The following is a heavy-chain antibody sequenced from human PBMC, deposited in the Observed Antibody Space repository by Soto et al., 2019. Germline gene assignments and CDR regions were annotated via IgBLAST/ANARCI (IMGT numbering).Heavy chain of an antibody. J-gene: IGHJ3*02. CDR1: GGTFSSYA. D-gene: IGHD2-15*01. Sequence: QVQLVQSGAEVKKPGSSVKVSCKASGGTFSSYAISWVRQAPGQGLEWMGGIIPIFGTANYAQKFQGRVTITAAESTSTAYMELSSLRSEDTAVYYCARGGKVGCSGGSCYDLAFDIWGQGTMVTVSS. CDR3: ARGGKVGCSGGSCYDLAFDI. CDR2: IIPIFGTA. V-gene: IGHV1-69*12.